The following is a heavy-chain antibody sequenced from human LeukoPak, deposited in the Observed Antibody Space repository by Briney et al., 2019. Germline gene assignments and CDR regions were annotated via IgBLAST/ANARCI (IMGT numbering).Heavy chain of an antibody. CDR1: GFIFSNYW. V-gene: IGHV3-7*01. CDR3: ARRAWALDY. CDR2: IKPDGSDK. Sequence: GGSLRLSCAASGFIFSNYWMTWVRQAPGKGLEWVANIKPDGSDKYYVDSVKGRFTISRDDAEKSLYLQMNSLRAEDTAVYYCARRAWALDYWGQGTLVTVSS. D-gene: IGHD3-16*01. J-gene: IGHJ4*02.